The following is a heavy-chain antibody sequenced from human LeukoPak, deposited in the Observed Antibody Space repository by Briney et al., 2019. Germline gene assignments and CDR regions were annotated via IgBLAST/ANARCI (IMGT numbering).Heavy chain of an antibody. Sequence: PSETLSLACTVSGYSISSGYYWGWIRQPPGKGLEWIGSIYHSGSTYYNPSLKSRVTISVDTSKNQFSLKLSSVTAADTAVYYCARPSSGWSDDAFDIWGQGTMVTVSS. CDR2: IYHSGST. D-gene: IGHD6-19*01. CDR3: ARPSSGWSDDAFDI. CDR1: GYSISSGYY. V-gene: IGHV4-38-2*02. J-gene: IGHJ3*02.